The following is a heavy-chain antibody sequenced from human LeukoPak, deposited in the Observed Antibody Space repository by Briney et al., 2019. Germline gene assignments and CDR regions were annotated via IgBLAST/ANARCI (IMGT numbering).Heavy chain of an antibody. J-gene: IGHJ4*02. CDR1: GFTFSSYA. CDR2: ISYDGSNK. D-gene: IGHD4-11*01. V-gene: IGHV3-30*01. CDR3: ARDSSTVTSYYFDY. Sequence: GRSLRLSCAASGFTFSSYAMHWVRQAPGKGLEWVAVISYDGSNKYYADSVKGRFTISRDNSKNTLCLQMNSLRAEDTAVYYCARDSSTVTSYYFDYWGRGTLVTVSS.